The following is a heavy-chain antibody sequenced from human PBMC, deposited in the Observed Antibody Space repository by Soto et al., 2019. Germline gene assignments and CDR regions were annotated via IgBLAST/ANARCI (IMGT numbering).Heavy chain of an antibody. V-gene: IGHV5-51*01. CDR2: IYPGDSDT. D-gene: IGHD2-15*01. CDR1: GYSFTSYW. J-gene: IGHJ6*02. CDR3: ARRIASAPAMDV. Sequence: GSLKISCKVCGYSFTSYWIGWVRQMPGKGLEWMGIIYPGDSDTRYSPSFQGQVTISADKSLSTAYLQWSSLKASDTAMYYCARRIASAPAMDVWGQGTTVTVSS.